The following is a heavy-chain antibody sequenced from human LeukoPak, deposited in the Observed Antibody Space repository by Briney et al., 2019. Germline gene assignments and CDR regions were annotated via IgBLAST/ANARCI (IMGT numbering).Heavy chain of an antibody. Sequence: GGPLRLSCAASGFTFSSYGMHWVRQAPGKGLEWVAVISYDGSNKYYADSVKGQFTISRDNSKNTLYLQMNSLRAEDTAVYYCAKEWYYYDSSGYLDYWGQGTLVTVSS. CDR3: AKEWYYYDSSGYLDY. J-gene: IGHJ4*02. CDR1: GFTFSSYG. V-gene: IGHV3-30*18. CDR2: ISYDGSNK. D-gene: IGHD3-22*01.